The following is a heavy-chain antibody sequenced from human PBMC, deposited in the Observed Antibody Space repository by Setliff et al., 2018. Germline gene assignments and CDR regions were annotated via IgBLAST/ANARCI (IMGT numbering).Heavy chain of an antibody. CDR3: ARRRYITIFGVVPYYFDY. V-gene: IGHV4-34*01. J-gene: IGHJ4*02. CDR2: INHSGST. D-gene: IGHD3-3*01. Sequence: SETLSLTCAVYGGSFSGYYWSWIRQPPGKGLEWIGEINHSGSTNYNPSLKSRVTISVDTSKNQFSLKLSSVTAADTAVYYCARRRYITIFGVVPYYFDYWGQGTLVTVSS. CDR1: GGSFSGYY.